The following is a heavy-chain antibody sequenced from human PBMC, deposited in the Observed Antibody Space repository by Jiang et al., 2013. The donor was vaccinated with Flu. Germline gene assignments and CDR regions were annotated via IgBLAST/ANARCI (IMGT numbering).Heavy chain of an antibody. CDR1: GGSFSGYY. CDR2: INHSGST. J-gene: IGHJ4*02. CDR3: ARHPIWLQLKYYFDY. V-gene: IGHV4-34*01. Sequence: TCAVYGGSFSGYYWSWIRQPPGKGLEWIGEINHSGSTNYNPSLKSRVTISVDTSKNQFSLKLSSVTAADTAVHYCARHPIWLQLKYYFDYWGQGTLVTVSS. D-gene: IGHD5-24*01.